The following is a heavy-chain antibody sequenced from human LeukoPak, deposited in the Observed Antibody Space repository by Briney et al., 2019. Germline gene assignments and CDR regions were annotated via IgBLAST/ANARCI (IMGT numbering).Heavy chain of an antibody. D-gene: IGHD3-16*02. Sequence: GGSLRLSCAASGFTFSSYGMHWVRQAPGKGLEWVSGISGSGGSTYYVDSVKGRFTISRDNSKNTLYLQMNSLRVEDTAVYYCAKDSYYDYVWGSYRYTNQFDYWGQGTLVTVSS. CDR3: AKDSYYDYVWGSYRYTNQFDY. CDR2: ISGSGGST. J-gene: IGHJ4*02. V-gene: IGHV3-23*01. CDR1: GFTFSSYG.